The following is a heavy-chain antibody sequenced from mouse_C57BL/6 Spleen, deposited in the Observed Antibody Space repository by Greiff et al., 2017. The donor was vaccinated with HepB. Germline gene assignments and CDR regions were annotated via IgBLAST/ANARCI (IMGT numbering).Heavy chain of an antibody. J-gene: IGHJ2*01. Sequence: QVQLQQPGAELVKPGASVKMSCKASGYTFTSYWITWVKQRPGQGLEWIGDIYPGSGSTNYNEKFKSKATLTVDTSSSPAYMQLSSLTSEDSAVYYCARGITTVVAGGYFDYWGQGTTLTVSS. CDR2: IYPGSGST. V-gene: IGHV1-55*01. CDR3: ARGITTVVAGGYFDY. D-gene: IGHD1-1*01. CDR1: GYTFTSYW.